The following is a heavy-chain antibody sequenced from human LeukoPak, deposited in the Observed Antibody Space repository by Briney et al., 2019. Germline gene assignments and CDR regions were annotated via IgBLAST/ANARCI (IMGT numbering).Heavy chain of an antibody. CDR1: GFTFSSYW. J-gene: IGHJ4*02. CDR3: ARGGEYNYGPLDY. D-gene: IGHD3-10*01. V-gene: IGHV3-74*01. CDR2: INSDGSDT. Sequence: GSLRLSCAASGFTFSSYWMHWVRQAPGKGLVWVSRINSDGSDTSYADSVKGRFTISRGNAKNTVYLQMNSLRAEDTAVYYCARGGEYNYGPLDYWGQGTLVTVSS.